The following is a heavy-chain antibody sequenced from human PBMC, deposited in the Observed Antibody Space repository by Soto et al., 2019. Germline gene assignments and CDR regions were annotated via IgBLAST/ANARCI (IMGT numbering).Heavy chain of an antibody. J-gene: IGHJ6*02. D-gene: IGHD6-13*01. V-gene: IGHV3-53*02. CDR2: IYSGGNT. Sequence: EVQLVETGGGLIQPGGSLRLSCAASEFTVSNNYMSWVRQTPGKGLEWVSVIYSGGNTFYADSVKGRFIISRDNSKNTLYLKMNSLRAEDTAVYYCASHEAAAGPSSYYGMDVWGQGTTVTVSS. CDR1: EFTVSNNY. CDR3: ASHEAAAGPSSYYGMDV.